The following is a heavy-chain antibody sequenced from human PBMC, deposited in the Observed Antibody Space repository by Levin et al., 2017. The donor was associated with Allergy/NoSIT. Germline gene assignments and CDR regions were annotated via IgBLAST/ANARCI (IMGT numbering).Heavy chain of an antibody. CDR1: GFTFSNKW. J-gene: IGHJ3*01. D-gene: IGHD3-16*01. V-gene: IGHV3-74*01. CDR2: INGDGTNT. Sequence: AGGSLRLSCVGAGFTFSNKWMHWVRQVPGKGPVWISRINGDGTNTAYAGSLEGRFTISRDNAKNTLFLQMNSLRAEDTAVYYCSCSWGRDGFDVWGQGTMVTVSA. CDR3: SCSWGRDGFDV.